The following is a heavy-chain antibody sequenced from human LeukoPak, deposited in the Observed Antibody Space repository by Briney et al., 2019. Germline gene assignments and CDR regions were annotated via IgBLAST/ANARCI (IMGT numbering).Heavy chain of an antibody. D-gene: IGHD3-9*01. CDR2: ISGGGDST. CDR3: AKEVNDWLLYLDN. J-gene: IGHJ4*02. Sequence: GGSLRLSCAASGFTFSSYAMSWVHQAPGKGLERVSAISGGGDSTYYADSVKGRFTISRDNSRNTVDLQMNSLRAEDTAIYYCAKEVNDWLLYLDNWGQGTLVTVSS. CDR1: GFTFSSYA. V-gene: IGHV3-23*01.